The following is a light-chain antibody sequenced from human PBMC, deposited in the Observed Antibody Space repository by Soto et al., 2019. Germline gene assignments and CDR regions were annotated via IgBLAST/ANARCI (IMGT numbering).Light chain of an antibody. CDR3: QQRSNWPRT. V-gene: IGKV3-11*01. Sequence: EIVLTQSPATLSLSPGERATLSCRASQSVSSYLAWYQQKPGQAPRLLIYDASNRATGIPARFSGSGSGTDFPLTISRLEPEDFEVYYCQQRSNWPRTFGQGTKLEIK. CDR1: QSVSSY. CDR2: DAS. J-gene: IGKJ2*01.